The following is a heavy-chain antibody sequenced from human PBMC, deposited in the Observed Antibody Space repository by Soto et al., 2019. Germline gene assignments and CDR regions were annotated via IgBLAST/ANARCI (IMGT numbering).Heavy chain of an antibody. CDR3: AKEGPYNNSWSTAGYFQH. D-gene: IGHD3-10*01. Sequence: EVKLLESGGGLVQPGGSLRLSCEASGFTFNNYAMNWVRQAPGKGLEWISHVSGSGGSTDYADSVKGRFTISKDSSKNTLYLQMNRLRAEDTALYYCAKEGPYNNSWSTAGYFQHWGQGTQVIVSS. V-gene: IGHV3-23*01. CDR2: VSGSGGST. J-gene: IGHJ1*01. CDR1: GFTFNNYA.